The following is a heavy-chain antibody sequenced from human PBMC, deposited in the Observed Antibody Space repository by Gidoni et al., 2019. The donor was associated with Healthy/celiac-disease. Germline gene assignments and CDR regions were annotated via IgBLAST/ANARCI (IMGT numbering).Heavy chain of an antibody. CDR1: GFTFSSYS. V-gene: IGHV3-21*01. Sequence: EVQLVESAGGLVKPGGSLRLSCAASGFTFSSYSMNWVRQAPGKGLEWVSSISSSSSYIYYADSVKGRFTISRDNAKNSLYLQMNSRRAEDTAVYYCAREDYGDYVYYFDYWGQGTLVTVSS. D-gene: IGHD4-17*01. CDR2: ISSSSSYI. CDR3: AREDYGDYVYYFDY. J-gene: IGHJ4*02.